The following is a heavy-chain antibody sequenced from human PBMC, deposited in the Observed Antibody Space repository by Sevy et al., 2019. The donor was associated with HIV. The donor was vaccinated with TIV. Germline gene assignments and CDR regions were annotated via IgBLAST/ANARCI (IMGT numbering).Heavy chain of an antibody. V-gene: IGHV3-11*06. CDR2: ISSSSSYT. CDR3: ASLDYDILTGPSYGMDV. J-gene: IGHJ6*02. CDR1: GFTFSDYY. D-gene: IGHD3-9*01. Sequence: GGCLRLSCAASGFTFSDYYMSWIRQAPGKGLEWVSYISSSSSYTNYADSVKGRFTISRDNAKNSLYLQMNSLRAEDTAVYYCASLDYDILTGPSYGMDVWGQGTTVTVSS.